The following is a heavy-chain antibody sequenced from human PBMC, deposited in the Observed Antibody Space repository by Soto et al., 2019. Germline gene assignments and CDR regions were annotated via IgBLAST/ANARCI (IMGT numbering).Heavy chain of an antibody. CDR2: IDGSGGIT. CDR1: GFTFGTPD. D-gene: IGHD3-10*01. J-gene: IGHJ5*02. V-gene: IGHV3-23*01. CDR3: VKNSGWFNT. Sequence: QLLQSGGGLVQPGGSLTLSCAASGFTFGTPDMSWVRQAPGEGLEWVSTIDGSGGITYYADSVKGRFTISRDTSRNTVYLQMNSLRGDDTAVYYCVKNSGWFNTWGQGAVVTVSS.